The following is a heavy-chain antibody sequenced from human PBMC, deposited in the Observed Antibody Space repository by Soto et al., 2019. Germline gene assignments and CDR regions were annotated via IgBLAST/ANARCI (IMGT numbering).Heavy chain of an antibody. V-gene: IGHV4-39*07. CDR2: INHSGST. Sequence: SETLSLTWTVSSGYISSTIYSWDWIRQPPGKGLEWIGEINHSGSTNYNPSLKSRVTISVDTSKNQFSLKLSSVTAADTAVYYCARGGTLWFGEFSSYGMDVWGQGTTVTVSS. CDR1: SGYISSTIYS. CDR3: ARGGTLWFGEFSSYGMDV. D-gene: IGHD3-10*01. J-gene: IGHJ6*02.